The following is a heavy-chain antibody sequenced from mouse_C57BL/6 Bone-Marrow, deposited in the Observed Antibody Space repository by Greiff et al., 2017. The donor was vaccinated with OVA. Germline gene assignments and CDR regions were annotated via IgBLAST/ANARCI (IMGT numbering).Heavy chain of an antibody. CDR1: GFNIKDDY. V-gene: IGHV14-4*01. Sequence: EVQLQESGAELVRPGASVKLSCTASGFNIKDDYMHWVKQRPEQGLEWIGWIDPENGDTEYASKFQGKATITADTSSNTAYLQLSSLTSEDTAVYYCTISTMVTTRAWFAYWGQGTLVTVSA. CDR2: IDPENGDT. J-gene: IGHJ3*01. CDR3: TISTMVTTRAWFAY. D-gene: IGHD2-2*01.